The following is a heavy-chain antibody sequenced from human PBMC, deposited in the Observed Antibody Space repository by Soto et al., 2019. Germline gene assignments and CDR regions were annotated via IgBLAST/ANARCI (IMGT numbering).Heavy chain of an antibody. J-gene: IGHJ4*02. V-gene: IGHV3-53*01. CDR1: GFTVSNTY. CDR3: ARGVPITPGTFDY. Sequence: EVQVVESGGGLIQPGGSLRLSCAASGFTVSNTYMSWVRQAPGKGLEWASIIYSGGSTFYADSVKGRFTISRDNSKNTLYLQMNSLRAEDTAVYYCARGVPITPGTFDYRGQGTLVTVSS. CDR2: IYSGGST. D-gene: IGHD5-12*01.